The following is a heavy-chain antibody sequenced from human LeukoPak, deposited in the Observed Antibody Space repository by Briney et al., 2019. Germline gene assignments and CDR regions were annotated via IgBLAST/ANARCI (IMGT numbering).Heavy chain of an antibody. CDR3: TRNTVTVHFDY. J-gene: IGHJ4*02. CDR1: GFTFDDYA. Sequence: GRSQRLSCSASGFTFDDYAVSWFRQAPGKGQEWVGFIRSKAFGGTPEYAASVRGRFTISRDDSKSIAYLQMNRLKTEDTAVYYCTRNTVTVHFDYWSQGTLVTVSS. V-gene: IGHV3-49*03. D-gene: IGHD4-17*01. CDR2: IRSKAFGGTP.